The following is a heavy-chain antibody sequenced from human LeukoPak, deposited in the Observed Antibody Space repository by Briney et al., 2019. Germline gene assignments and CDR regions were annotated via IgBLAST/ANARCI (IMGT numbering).Heavy chain of an antibody. J-gene: IGHJ4*02. CDR1: GYSISSGYY. Sequence: SETLSLTCAVSGYSISSGYYWGWIRQPPAKGLEWIGSIYHSGSTYYNPSLKSRVTISVDTSKNQFSLKLSSVTAADTAVYYCARHTRSIAVAGTGLNYFDYWGQGTLVTVSS. V-gene: IGHV4-38-2*01. CDR3: ARHTRSIAVAGTGLNYFDY. CDR2: IYHSGST. D-gene: IGHD6-19*01.